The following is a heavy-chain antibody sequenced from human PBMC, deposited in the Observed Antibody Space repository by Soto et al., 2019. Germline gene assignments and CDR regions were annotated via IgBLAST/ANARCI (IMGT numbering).Heavy chain of an antibody. CDR1: GFTFSSYW. CDR3: EREGAVAGEGGAFDI. Sequence: EVQLVESGGGLVQPGGSLRLSCAASGFTFSSYWMSWVRQAPGKGLEWVANIKQVGSEKYYVDSVKGRFTISTDNAKNALYLQMNSLRAEDTAVYYCEREGAVAGEGGAFDIWGQGTMVTVSS. CDR2: IKQVGSEK. D-gene: IGHD3-10*01. J-gene: IGHJ3*02. V-gene: IGHV3-7*01.